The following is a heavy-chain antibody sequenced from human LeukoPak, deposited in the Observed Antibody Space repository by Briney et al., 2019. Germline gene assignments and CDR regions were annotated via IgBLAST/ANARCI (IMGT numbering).Heavy chain of an antibody. D-gene: IGHD3-10*01. CDR3: AIECCFDGNIYSKGFEY. CDR1: GYIFTGYY. Sequence: ASVKVSCKTSGYIFTGYYLHWLRQAPGQGLELLGCIHPNGYSEPAQMFPGRVTMTRDTSLSTAYMDLSTLKSDDTAVYYCAIECCFDGNIYSKGFEYWGLGTVVTVSS. CDR2: IHPNGYS. V-gene: IGHV1-2*02. J-gene: IGHJ4*02.